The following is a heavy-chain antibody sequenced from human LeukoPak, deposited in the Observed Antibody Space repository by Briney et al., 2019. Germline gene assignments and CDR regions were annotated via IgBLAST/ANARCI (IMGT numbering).Heavy chain of an antibody. CDR1: GFTLSSYA. CDR2: ISYDGSNK. CDR3: ARDSSSSLDY. D-gene: IGHD6-6*01. Sequence: PGRSLRLSCAASGFTLSSYAMHWVRQAPGKGLEWVAVISYDGSNKYYADSVKGRFTISRDNSKNTLYLQMNSLRAEDTAVYYCARDSSSSLDYWGQGTLVTVSS. V-gene: IGHV3-30*04. J-gene: IGHJ4*02.